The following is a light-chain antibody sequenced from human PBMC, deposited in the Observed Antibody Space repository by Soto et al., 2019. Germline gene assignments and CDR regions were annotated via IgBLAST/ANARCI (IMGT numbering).Light chain of an antibody. Sequence: AIQMTQSPSSLSASVGDRVTITCRASQGIGNDLGLYQQKPGKAPKLLLYTTSNLQSGVPSRFSGSGSGTDFTLTIRSLQPEDFATYYCLQDYNYPLTFGGGTKVEIK. V-gene: IGKV1-6*01. CDR1: QGIGND. CDR3: LQDYNYPLT. CDR2: TTS. J-gene: IGKJ4*01.